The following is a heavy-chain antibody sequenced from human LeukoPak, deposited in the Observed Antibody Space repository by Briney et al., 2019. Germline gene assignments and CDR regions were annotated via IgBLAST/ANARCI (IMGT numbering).Heavy chain of an antibody. CDR3: AKSLRYAAAPDY. CDR1: GFTFDDYA. CDR2: ISWNSGSI. Sequence: GGSLRLSCAASGFTFDDYAMHWVRQAPGKGLEWVSGISWNSGSIGYADSVKGRFTISRDNAKNSLYLQMNSLRAEHTALYYCAKSLRYAAAPDYWGQGTLVTVSS. J-gene: IGHJ4*02. V-gene: IGHV3-9*01. D-gene: IGHD3-9*01.